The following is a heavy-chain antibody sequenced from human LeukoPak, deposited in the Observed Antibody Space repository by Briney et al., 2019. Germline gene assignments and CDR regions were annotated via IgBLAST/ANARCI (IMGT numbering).Heavy chain of an antibody. CDR1: GFTVSSNS. D-gene: IGHD4/OR15-4a*01. CDR2: IYSGGST. CDR3: ARRAGAYSHPYDY. J-gene: IGHJ4*02. V-gene: IGHV3-53*01. Sequence: GGSLRLSCTVSGFTVSSNSMSWVRQAPGKGLEWVSFIYSGGSTYYADSVKGRFTISRDNSKNTLYLQMNSLRADDTAVYYCARRAGAYSHPYDYWGQGTLVTVSS.